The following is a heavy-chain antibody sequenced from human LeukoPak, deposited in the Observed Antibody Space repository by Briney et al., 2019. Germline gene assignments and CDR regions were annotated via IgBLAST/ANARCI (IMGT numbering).Heavy chain of an antibody. D-gene: IGHD6-13*01. Sequence: SETLSLTCTVSGGSISSYYWSWIRQPPGKGLEWIGYIYYSGSTNYNPSLKSRVTISLDTSKNQFSLRLSSVTAADTAVFYCATHLRAAATGTFDSWGQGTLVTVSS. V-gene: IGHV4-59*08. CDR3: ATHLRAAATGTFDS. CDR1: GGSISSYY. CDR2: IYYSGST. J-gene: IGHJ4*02.